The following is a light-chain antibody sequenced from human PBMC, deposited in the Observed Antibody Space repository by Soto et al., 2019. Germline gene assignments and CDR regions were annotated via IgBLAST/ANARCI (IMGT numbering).Light chain of an antibody. J-gene: IGKJ4*01. CDR2: AAF. CDR3: QQHKDWPLT. Sequence: EIVMTQSPATLSVSPGERVTLSCRASQSLSTSVAWYQQKPGQAPRLLIYAAFTRATGVPARFSGSRSGTEFARNMSGLQSEDFAVYHCQQHKDWPLTFGGGTKVEMK. CDR1: QSLSTS. V-gene: IGKV3-15*01.